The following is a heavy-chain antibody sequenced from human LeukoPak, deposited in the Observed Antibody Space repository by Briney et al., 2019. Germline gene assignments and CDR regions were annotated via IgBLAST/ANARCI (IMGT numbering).Heavy chain of an antibody. CDR1: GYTFTKYD. V-gene: IGHV1-8*03. Sequence: SVTVSCMASGYTFTKYDINGVRQAAGQGGEGMGWMNHKNGNTDYAQTFQGRVTITRKTYISTAYMELSRLRAEDTDVCYFARGQYFDWLFTSGGQNDAFDIWGQGTMVTVSS. D-gene: IGHD3-9*01. CDR2: MNHKNGNT. CDR3: ARGQYFDWLFTSGGQNDAFDI. J-gene: IGHJ3*02.